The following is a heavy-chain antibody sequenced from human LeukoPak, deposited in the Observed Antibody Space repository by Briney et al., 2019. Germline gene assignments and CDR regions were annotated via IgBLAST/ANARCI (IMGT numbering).Heavy chain of an antibody. CDR1: GGSISSGGYS. V-gene: IGHV4-30-2*03. D-gene: IGHD2-2*01. J-gene: IGHJ3*02. CDR3: ARHSIVPAAINAFDI. CDR2: IYHSGST. Sequence: SETLSLTCAVSGGSISSGGYSWSWIRQPPGKGLEWIGYIYHSGSTYYNPSLKSRVTISVDTSKNQFSLKLSSVTAADTAVYYCARHSIVPAAINAFDIWGQGTMVTVSS.